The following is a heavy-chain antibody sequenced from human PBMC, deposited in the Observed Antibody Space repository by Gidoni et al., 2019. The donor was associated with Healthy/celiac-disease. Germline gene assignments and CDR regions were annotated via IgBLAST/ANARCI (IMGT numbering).Heavy chain of an antibody. V-gene: IGHV1-2*02. CDR3: ARDLSSGPPNWFDP. J-gene: IGHJ5*02. D-gene: IGHD6-19*01. CDR2: IHPNSGGT. Sequence: QVQLVQSGAKVKKPGASVKVSCKASGYTFTGYYMHWVRQAPGQGLEWMGWIHPNSGGTNYAQKFQGRVTMTRDTSISTAYMELSRLRSDDTAVYYCARDLSSGPPNWFDPWGQGTLVTVSS. CDR1: GYTFTGYY.